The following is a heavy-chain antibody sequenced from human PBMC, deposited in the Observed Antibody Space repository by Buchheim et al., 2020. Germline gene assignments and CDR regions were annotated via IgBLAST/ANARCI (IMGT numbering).Heavy chain of an antibody. J-gene: IGHJ4*02. D-gene: IGHD3-3*01. CDR2: IRSDGSNI. CDR3: AKDTDRFGVVIVYYFDY. Sequence: QVQLVESGGGVVQPGRSLRLSCAASGFTFSSYGMHWVRQAPGKGLEWVAFIRSDGSNIYYADSVKGRFTISRDNSKNTLYLQMNSLRAEDTAVYYCAKDTDRFGVVIVYYFDYWGQGTL. V-gene: IGHV3-30*02. CDR1: GFTFSSYG.